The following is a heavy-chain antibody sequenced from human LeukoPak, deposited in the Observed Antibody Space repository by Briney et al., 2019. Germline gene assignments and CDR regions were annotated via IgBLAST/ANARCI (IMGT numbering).Heavy chain of an antibody. CDR3: ARAAHVRKAGTTNCPDY. CDR1: GGSISSGGYY. V-gene: IGHV4-30-2*01. Sequence: SETLSLTCTVSGGSISSGGYYWSWIRQPPGKGLEWIGYIYHSGSTYYNPSLKSRVTISVDRSKNQFSLKLSSVTAADTAVYYCARAAHVRKAGTTNCPDYWGQGTLVTVSS. CDR2: IYHSGST. J-gene: IGHJ4*02. D-gene: IGHD2-2*01.